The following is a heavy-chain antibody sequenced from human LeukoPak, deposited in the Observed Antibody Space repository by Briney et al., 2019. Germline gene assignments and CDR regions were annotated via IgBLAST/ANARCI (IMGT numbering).Heavy chain of an antibody. J-gene: IGHJ4*02. Sequence: PGGSLRLSCAASGFMFSSHWMGWVRQAPGKGLEWVANIKQDGSEKYYVDSVKGRFTISRDNAKNSLYLQMNSLRAEDTAVYYCARDIDYGDYWGQGTLVTVSS. CDR1: GFMFSSHW. CDR3: ARDIDYGDY. D-gene: IGHD1-26*01. CDR2: IKQDGSEK. V-gene: IGHV3-7*01.